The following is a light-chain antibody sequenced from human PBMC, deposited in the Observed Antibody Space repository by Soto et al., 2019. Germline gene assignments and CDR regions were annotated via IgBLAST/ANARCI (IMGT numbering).Light chain of an antibody. Sequence: DIQMTQSPSTLSASVGDRVTITCRASQTIRSWLAWYQQKPGKAPNLLIYDASSLESGVPSRFSGSGSGTEFTLTISSLQPDDSATYYCQHYNIYPWTFGQGTRWIS. CDR2: DAS. J-gene: IGKJ1*01. CDR3: QHYNIYPWT. CDR1: QTIRSW. V-gene: IGKV1-5*01.